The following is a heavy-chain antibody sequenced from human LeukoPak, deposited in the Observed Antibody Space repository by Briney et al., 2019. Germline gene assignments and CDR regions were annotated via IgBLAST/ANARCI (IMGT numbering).Heavy chain of an antibody. V-gene: IGHV3-23*01. CDR2: IGVSGGNT. CDR3: ADSNYWYPVDY. J-gene: IGHJ4*02. D-gene: IGHD4-11*01. CDR1: GFIFSSYS. Sequence: PGGSLRLSCAASGFIFSSYSMSWVRQAPGKGLEWVSAIGVSGGNTYYADSVKGRFTISRDNSRNALYLQMNSLRAEDTAVYYCADSNYWYPVDYWGQGTLVTVSS.